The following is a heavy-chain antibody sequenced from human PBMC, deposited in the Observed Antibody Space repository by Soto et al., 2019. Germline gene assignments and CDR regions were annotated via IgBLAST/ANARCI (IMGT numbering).Heavy chain of an antibody. CDR1: GYTFTTYG. CDR2: ISTYKGNT. Sequence: QVQLVQSGPAVKKPGASVKVSCKTSGYTFTTYGISWVRQAPGQGLELMGWISTYKGNTNYAQKFQGRVTMTTDTPTSTAYMERRSLRSDDKAVYYCATRATAFDFWGQGHLVTVSS. V-gene: IGHV1-18*01. J-gene: IGHJ4*02. CDR3: ATRATAFDF.